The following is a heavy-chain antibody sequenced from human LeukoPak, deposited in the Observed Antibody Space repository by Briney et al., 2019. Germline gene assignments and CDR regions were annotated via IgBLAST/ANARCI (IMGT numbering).Heavy chain of an antibody. J-gene: IGHJ4*02. D-gene: IGHD1-1*01. V-gene: IGHV3-48*01. CDR3: ARDHNYAFDN. CDR1: GFPFIEYS. CDR2: IGIDSGNT. Sequence: GGSLRLSCTASGFPFIEYSMNWVRQAPGKGLGWISYIGIDSGNTKYADSVRGRFTISADKAKNSLYLQMNSLRVEDTAVYYCARDHNYAFDNWGQGTLVSVAS.